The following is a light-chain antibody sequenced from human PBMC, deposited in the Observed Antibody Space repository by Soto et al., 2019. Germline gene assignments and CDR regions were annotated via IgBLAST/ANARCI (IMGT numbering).Light chain of an antibody. J-gene: IGLJ2*01. V-gene: IGLV1-51*01. Sequence: QSVLTQPPSVSAAPGQKVTISCSGSSSNIENNYVSWYQQLPGTAPKLLIYDSDKRSSEIPDRFSGSKSGTSAALGITGLQTGDGADYYCGAWDSSLNVVLFGGGTKLTVL. CDR3: GAWDSSLNVVL. CDR1: SSNIENNY. CDR2: DSD.